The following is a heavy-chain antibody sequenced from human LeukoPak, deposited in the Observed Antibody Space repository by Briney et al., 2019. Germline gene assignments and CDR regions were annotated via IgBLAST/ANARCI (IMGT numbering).Heavy chain of an antibody. CDR2: IYYSGST. J-gene: IGHJ3*02. V-gene: IGHV4-39*01. CDR1: GGSISSSSYY. D-gene: IGHD3-22*01. Sequence: SETLSLTCTVSGGSISSSSYYWGWIRQPPGKGLEWIGSIYYSGSTYYNPSLKSRVTISVDTSKNQFSLKLSSVTAADTAVYYCARPRPYYYDSSGYLSAFDIWGQGTMVTVSS. CDR3: ARPRPYYYDSSGYLSAFDI.